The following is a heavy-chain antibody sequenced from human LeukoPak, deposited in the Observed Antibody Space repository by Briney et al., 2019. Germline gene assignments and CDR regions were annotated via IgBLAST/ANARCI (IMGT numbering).Heavy chain of an antibody. CDR2: ISYDGSNK. Sequence: GGSLRLSCAASGFTFSSYAMHWVRQAPGKGLEWVAVISYDGSNKYYADSVKGRFTISRDNSKNTLYLQMNSLRAEDTAVYYCARAGIVALDYWGQGTLVTVSS. CDR1: GFTFSSYA. D-gene: IGHD6-6*01. V-gene: IGHV3-30*04. CDR3: ARAGIVALDY. J-gene: IGHJ4*02.